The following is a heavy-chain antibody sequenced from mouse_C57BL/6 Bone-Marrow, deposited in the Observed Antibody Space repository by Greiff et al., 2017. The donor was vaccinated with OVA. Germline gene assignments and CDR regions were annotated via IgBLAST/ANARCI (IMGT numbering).Heavy chain of an antibody. V-gene: IGHV1-53*01. D-gene: IGHD2-4*01. J-gene: IGHJ1*03. Sequence: QVHVKQPGTELVKPGASVKLSCKASGYTFTSYWMHWVKQRPGQGLEWIGNINPSNGGTNYNEKFKSKATLTVDKSSSTAYMQLSSLTSEDSAVYYCARAGGNDYDVGYWYFDVWGTGTTVTVSS. CDR3: ARAGGNDYDVGYWYFDV. CDR1: GYTFTSYW. CDR2: INPSNGGT.